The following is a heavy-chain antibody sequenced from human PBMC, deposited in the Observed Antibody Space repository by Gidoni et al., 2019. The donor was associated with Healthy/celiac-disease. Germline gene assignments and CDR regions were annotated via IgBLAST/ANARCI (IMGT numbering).Heavy chain of an antibody. CDR3: AKDFPDYGDYVGEDAFDI. D-gene: IGHD4-17*01. J-gene: IGHJ3*02. CDR2: ISYDGSNK. Sequence: QVQLVESGGGVVRPGRSLSLSCAASGFTFSISGMHWVRQAPGKGLEWVAVISYDGSNKYYADSVKGRFTISRDNSKNTLYLQMNSLRAEDTAVYYCAKDFPDYGDYVGEDAFDIWGQGTMVTVSS. CDR1: GFTFSISG. V-gene: IGHV3-30*18.